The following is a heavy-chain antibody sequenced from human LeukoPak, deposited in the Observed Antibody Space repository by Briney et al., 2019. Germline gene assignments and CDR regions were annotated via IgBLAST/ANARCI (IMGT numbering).Heavy chain of an antibody. CDR3: TRGRDTAMVFDY. V-gene: IGHV3-49*04. D-gene: IGHD5-18*01. CDR2: IRSKAYGGTT. Sequence: GGSLRLSCTASGFTFGDYAMSWVRQAPGKGLEWVGFIRSKAYGGTTEYAASVKGRFTISRDDSKSIAYLQMNSLKTEDTAVYYCTRGRDTAMVFDYWGQGTLVTVSS. J-gene: IGHJ4*02. CDR1: GFTFGDYA.